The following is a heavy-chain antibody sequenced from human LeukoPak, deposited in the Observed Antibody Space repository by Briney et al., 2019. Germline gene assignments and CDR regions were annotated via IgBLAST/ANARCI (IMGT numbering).Heavy chain of an antibody. D-gene: IGHD4-17*01. V-gene: IGHV3-23*01. Sequence: PGASLRLSCAASGFTFSSYAMSWVRQAPGKGLERVSAISGSGSSTYYADSVKGRFTISRDNSKNTLYLQMNSLRAEDTAVYYCAKSYYGDYLNDAFDIWGQGTMVTVSS. CDR1: GFTFSSYA. J-gene: IGHJ3*02. CDR3: AKSYYGDYLNDAFDI. CDR2: ISGSGSST.